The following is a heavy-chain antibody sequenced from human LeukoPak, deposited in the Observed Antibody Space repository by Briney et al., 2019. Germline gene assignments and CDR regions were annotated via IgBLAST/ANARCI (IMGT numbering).Heavy chain of an antibody. D-gene: IGHD6-13*01. CDR2: ISNDGTNE. J-gene: IGHJ4*02. CDR3: ARGGGSGRYGLPFDS. CDR1: GFTFNNFA. Sequence: GGSLRLSCAASGFTFNNFAMHWVRQAPGKGLEGVAVISNDGTNEYYSDSVKGRFTISRDNAKNSVYLQMNSLTDEDTGVYYCARGGGSGRYGLPFDSWGQGTPVTVSS. V-gene: IGHV3-30*04.